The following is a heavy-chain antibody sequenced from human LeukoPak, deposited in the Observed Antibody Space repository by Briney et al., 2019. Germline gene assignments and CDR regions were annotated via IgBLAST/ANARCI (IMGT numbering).Heavy chain of an antibody. CDR3: VRTPTCSSGSCYPNWFDS. CDR1: GYSFTSNW. CDR2: VYPGDSHT. Sequence: GESLKISCQGSGYSFTSNWIGWVRQMPGKGLEWMAIVYPGDSHTKYSPSFQGQVTISADKPISTAYLQWSRLEASDTAMYYCVRTPTCSSGSCYPNWFDSWGQGTLVTVSS. V-gene: IGHV5-51*04. D-gene: IGHD2-15*01. J-gene: IGHJ5*01.